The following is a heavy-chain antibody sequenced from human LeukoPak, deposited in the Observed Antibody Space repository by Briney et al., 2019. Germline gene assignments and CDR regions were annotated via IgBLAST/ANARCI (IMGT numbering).Heavy chain of an antibody. CDR3: TRALYNTGWYPDYFDS. D-gene: IGHD6-19*01. Sequence: PGGSLRLSCATSGFTFSSCNMNWVRQAPGKRLEWVSYINSGSNVIFYAGSVKGRFSISRDNAKNSLFLQMSSLRAEDTAIYYCTRALYNTGWYPDYFDSWGQGTLVTVSS. V-gene: IGHV3-48*04. J-gene: IGHJ4*02. CDR1: GFTFSSCN. CDR2: INSGSNVI.